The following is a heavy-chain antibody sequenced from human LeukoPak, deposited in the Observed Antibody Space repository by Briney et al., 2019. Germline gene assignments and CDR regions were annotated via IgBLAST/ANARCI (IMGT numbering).Heavy chain of an antibody. CDR3: ARQSGGGTYFPYYFDY. V-gene: IGHV5-51*01. J-gene: IGHJ4*02. D-gene: IGHD1-26*01. Sequence: GEALKISCQGPGYSFTSYWIGWVRQMPGKGLGWMGPIYPGDSDTRYSPYIQGQVTISAAKSISTAHLQWSSLKASDTAMYYCARQSGGGTYFPYYFDYWGQGTLVTVSS. CDR2: IYPGDSDT. CDR1: GYSFTSYW.